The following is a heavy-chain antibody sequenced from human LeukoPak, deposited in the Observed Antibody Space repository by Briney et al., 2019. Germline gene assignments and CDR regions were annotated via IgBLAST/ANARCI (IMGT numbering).Heavy chain of an antibody. V-gene: IGHV4-31*03. Sequence: SETLSLTCTVSGGSISSGGYYWSWIRQHPGKGLEWIGYIYYSGSTYYNPSLKSRVTISVDTSKNQFSLKLSSVTAADTAVYYCAREEASLVFDPWGQGTLVTVSS. CDR3: AREEASLVFDP. CDR1: GGSISSGGYY. CDR2: IYYSGST. J-gene: IGHJ5*02. D-gene: IGHD6-6*01.